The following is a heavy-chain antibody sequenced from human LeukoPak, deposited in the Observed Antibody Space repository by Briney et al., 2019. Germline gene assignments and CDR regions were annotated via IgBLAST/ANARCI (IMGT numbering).Heavy chain of an antibody. CDR1: GYSFNSYW. Sequence: GESLEISCKASGYSFNSYWVAWVRQMPGKGLEWMGIIFPADSDTRYSPSFQGQVTISVDKSINTAYLQWSSLKASDTAIYYCARHRYFQLWGQGTLVTVPS. CDR3: ARHRYFQL. V-gene: IGHV5-51*01. CDR2: IFPADSDT. J-gene: IGHJ1*01.